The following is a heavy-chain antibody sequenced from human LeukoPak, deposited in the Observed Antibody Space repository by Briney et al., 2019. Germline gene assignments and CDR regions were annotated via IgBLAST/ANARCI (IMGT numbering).Heavy chain of an antibody. D-gene: IGHD5-24*01. CDR3: ARGVERMGLDY. J-gene: IGHJ4*02. CDR1: GGSFSGYY. CDR2: INHSGST. Sequence: SETLSLTCAVYGGSFSGYYWSWIRQPPGKGLEWIGEINHSGSTNYNSSLKSRVTISVDTSKNQFSLKLSSVTAADTAVYYCARGVERMGLDYWGQGTLVTVSS. V-gene: IGHV4-34*01.